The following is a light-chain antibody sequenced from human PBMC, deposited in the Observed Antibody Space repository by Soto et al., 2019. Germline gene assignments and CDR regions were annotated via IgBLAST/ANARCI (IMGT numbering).Light chain of an antibody. V-gene: IGKV1-12*02. Sequence: DIQMTQSPSSVSASVGDSVTITCRASQDVSSWLAWYQQKPGKAPKLLIYAASNLQSGVPSRFSGSGSGTVFSLTISSLQPEDFATYSCQQANSFPFTFGPGTRLEI. J-gene: IGKJ5*01. CDR1: QDVSSW. CDR3: QQANSFPFT. CDR2: AAS.